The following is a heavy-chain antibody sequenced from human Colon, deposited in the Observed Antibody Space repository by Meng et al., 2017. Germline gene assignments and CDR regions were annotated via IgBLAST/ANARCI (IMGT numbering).Heavy chain of an antibody. CDR3: ARAMGSGIYGIDY. Sequence: GESLKISCAASGFTFSSYSMNWVRQAPGKGLEWVSSISSSSSYIYSADSVKGRFTISRDNAKNSLYLQMNSLRAEDTAVYYCARAMGSGIYGIDYWGQGTQVTVSS. J-gene: IGHJ4*02. V-gene: IGHV3-21*01. CDR1: GFTFSSYS. CDR2: ISSSSSYI. D-gene: IGHD3-10*01.